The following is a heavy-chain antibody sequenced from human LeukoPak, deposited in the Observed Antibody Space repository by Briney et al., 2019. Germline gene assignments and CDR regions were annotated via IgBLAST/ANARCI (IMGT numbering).Heavy chain of an antibody. CDR3: ARDGGTRLGFDP. CDR2: VSPGGST. D-gene: IGHD3-16*01. V-gene: IGHV4-34*01. Sequence: PSETLSLTCAMHSESSGGDDWTWIRQPPGKGLEWIGEVSPGGSTRYNPSLRSRVTISLDTSRSRFSLRLSSVTAADTGVYYCARDGGTRLGFDPWGQGTLVTVSS. J-gene: IGHJ5*02. CDR1: SESSGGDD.